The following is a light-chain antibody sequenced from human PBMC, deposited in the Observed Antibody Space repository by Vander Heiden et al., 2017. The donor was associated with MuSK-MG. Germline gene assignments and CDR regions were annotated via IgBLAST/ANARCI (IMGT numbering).Light chain of an antibody. CDR2: DVS. J-gene: IGLJ1*01. Sequence: QSALTQPRSVSGSPGQSVTISCTGTSSDVGGYNYVSWYQQHPGKAPKLMIYDVSKRPSGVPDRFSGSKSGTTASLTISGLQAEDEAYYYCCSYAGSYTFVFGTGTKVTVL. CDR1: SSDVGGYNY. CDR3: CSYAGSYTFV. V-gene: IGLV2-11*01.